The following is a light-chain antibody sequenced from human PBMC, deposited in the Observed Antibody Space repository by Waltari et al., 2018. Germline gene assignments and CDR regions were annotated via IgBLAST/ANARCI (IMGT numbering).Light chain of an antibody. Sequence: DIQVTQSPSTLSASVGDRVTITCRASQSIVVWLAWYQQKPGKAPRLLIYKASYLESGVPSRFSGCASGTAFTLTISSLQADDFATYYCLQYNSYPWTFGQGTTVEIK. CDR1: QSIVVW. V-gene: IGKV1-5*03. CDR3: LQYNSYPWT. J-gene: IGKJ1*01. CDR2: KAS.